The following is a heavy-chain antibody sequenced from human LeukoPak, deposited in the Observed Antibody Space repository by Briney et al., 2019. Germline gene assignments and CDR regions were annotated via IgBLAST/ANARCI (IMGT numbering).Heavy chain of an antibody. Sequence: PGGSLRLSCAASGFTFSSYAMSWVRQAPGKGLEWVSAISGSGGSTYYADSVKGRFTIFRDNSKNTLYLQMNSLRAEDTAVYYCAKDRVSVYYYDSSGYYYFDYWGQGTLVTVSS. D-gene: IGHD3-22*01. CDR1: GFTFSSYA. CDR3: AKDRVSVYYYDSSGYYYFDY. J-gene: IGHJ4*02. V-gene: IGHV3-23*01. CDR2: ISGSGGST.